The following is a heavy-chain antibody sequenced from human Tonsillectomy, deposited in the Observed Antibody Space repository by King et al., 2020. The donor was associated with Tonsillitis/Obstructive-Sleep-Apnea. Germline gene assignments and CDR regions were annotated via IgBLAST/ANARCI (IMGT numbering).Heavy chain of an antibody. J-gene: IGHJ3*02. Sequence: HVQLVESGGGVVQPGRSLRLSCAASGFTFSSYGMHWVRQAPGKGLEWVAIIWYDGSNKYYADSVKGRFTISRDNSKNTLYLQMNSLRADDTAVYYCAVPYCSSISCYSYAFDIWGQGTMVTVSS. CDR1: GFTFSSYG. CDR2: IWYDGSNK. D-gene: IGHD2-2*01. V-gene: IGHV3-33*01. CDR3: AVPYCSSISCYSYAFDI.